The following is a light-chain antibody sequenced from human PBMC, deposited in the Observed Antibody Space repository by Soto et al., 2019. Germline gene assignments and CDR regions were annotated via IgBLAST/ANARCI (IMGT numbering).Light chain of an antibody. V-gene: IGKV3-20*01. CDR2: GAS. J-gene: IGKJ5*01. CDR1: QSVSSSY. Sequence: EIVLSHSPGTLSLSPGEGATLSCRASQSVSSSYIAWYQQRPGQTPSLLIYGASTRATGIPDRFSGSGSGTHFTLTISRLEPGDFAVYYCQHFGGTTFTSGQGTRLEIK. CDR3: QHFGGTTFT.